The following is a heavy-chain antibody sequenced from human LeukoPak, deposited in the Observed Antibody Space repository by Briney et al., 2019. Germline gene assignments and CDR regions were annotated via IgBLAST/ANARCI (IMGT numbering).Heavy chain of an antibody. Sequence: ASVKVSCKTSGGTFNNSAISWVRQAPGQGLEWMGWISAYNGNTNYAQKLQGRVTMTTDTSTSTAYMELRSLRSDDTAVYYCAKTWFGELSPFDYWGQGTLVTVSS. V-gene: IGHV1-18*01. J-gene: IGHJ4*02. CDR3: AKTWFGELSPFDY. CDR2: ISAYNGNT. D-gene: IGHD3-10*01. CDR1: GGTFNNSA.